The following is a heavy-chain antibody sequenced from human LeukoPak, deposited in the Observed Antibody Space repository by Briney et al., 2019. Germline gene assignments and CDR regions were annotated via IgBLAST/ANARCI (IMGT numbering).Heavy chain of an antibody. D-gene: IGHD3-9*01. V-gene: IGHV4-34*01. CDR3: ARGGDDILTGPPQN. J-gene: IGHJ4*02. CDR1: GGSFSGYY. Sequence: SETLSLTCAVYGGSFSGYYWSRIRQPPGKGLEWIGEINHSGSTNYNPSLKSRVTISVDTSKNQFSLKLSSVTAADTAVYYCARGGDDILTGPPQNWGQGTLVTVSS. CDR2: INHSGST.